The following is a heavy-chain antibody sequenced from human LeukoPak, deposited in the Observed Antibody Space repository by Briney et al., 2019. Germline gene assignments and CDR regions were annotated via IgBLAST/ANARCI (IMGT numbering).Heavy chain of an antibody. D-gene: IGHD5-18*01. CDR2: ISWDGGST. V-gene: IGHV3-43D*03. CDR3: AKDRRGYSYGPFDY. J-gene: IGHJ4*02. Sequence: PGGSLRLSCAASGFTFDDYAMHWVRQAPGKGLEWVSLISWDGGSTYYADSVKGRFTISRDNSKDSLYLQMNSLRAEDTALYYCAKDRRGYSYGPFDYWGRGTLVTVSS. CDR1: GFTFDDYA.